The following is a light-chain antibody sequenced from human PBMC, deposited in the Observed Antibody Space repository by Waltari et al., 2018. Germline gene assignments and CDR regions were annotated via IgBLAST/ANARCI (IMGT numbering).Light chain of an antibody. J-gene: IGLJ1*01. V-gene: IGLV3-1*01. CDR2: QDS. Sequence: SYELTQPPSVSVSPGQTATLPCSATNLEDKYVCWYQQKPGQSPVLVMYQDSKRPSGIPERFSGSNSGDTATLTISGTQTLDEADYFCQTWDNTTVFGSGTRVTVL. CDR1: NLEDKY. CDR3: QTWDNTTV.